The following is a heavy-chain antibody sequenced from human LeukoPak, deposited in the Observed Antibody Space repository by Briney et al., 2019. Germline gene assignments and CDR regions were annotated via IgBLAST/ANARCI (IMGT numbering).Heavy chain of an antibody. D-gene: IGHD3-22*01. CDR3: ASGTYYYDSSGYQSYFQH. V-gene: IGHV4-61*02. CDR1: GGSISSGSYY. Sequence: SQTLSLTCTVSGGSISSGSYYWSWIRQPAGKGLEWIGRIYTSGSTNYNPSLKSRVTISVDTSKNQFSLKLSSVTAADTAVYYCASGTYYYDSSGYQSYFQHWGQGTLVTVSS. CDR2: IYTSGST. J-gene: IGHJ1*01.